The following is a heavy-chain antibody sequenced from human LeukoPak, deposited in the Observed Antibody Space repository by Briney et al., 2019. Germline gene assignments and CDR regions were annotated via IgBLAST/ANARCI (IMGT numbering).Heavy chain of an antibody. CDR2: ISSSGSTI. Sequence: GGSLRLSCAASGFTFSDYYMSWIRQAPGKGLEWASYISSSGSTIYYADSVKGRFTISRDNAKNSLYLQMNSLRAEDTAVYYCARDQTLGYCSGGSCYPGIAVAGPLDYWGQGTLVTVSS. D-gene: IGHD2-15*01. J-gene: IGHJ4*02. CDR1: GFTFSDYY. CDR3: ARDQTLGYCSGGSCYPGIAVAGPLDY. V-gene: IGHV3-11*01.